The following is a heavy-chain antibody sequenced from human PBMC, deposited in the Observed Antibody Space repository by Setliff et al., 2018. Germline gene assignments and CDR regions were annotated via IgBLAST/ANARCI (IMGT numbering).Heavy chain of an antibody. CDR1: GFTFSTYA. V-gene: IGHV3-23*01. Sequence: GGSLRLSCAASGFTFSTYAMNWVRQAPGKGLEWVSGISYSDITDYADSVKGRFTISRDNSKNTLYLQMNSLRAEDTAVYYCVRDLHWGFDYWGLGTLVTVSS. CDR2: ISYSDIT. J-gene: IGHJ4*02. CDR3: VRDLHWGFDY. D-gene: IGHD7-27*01.